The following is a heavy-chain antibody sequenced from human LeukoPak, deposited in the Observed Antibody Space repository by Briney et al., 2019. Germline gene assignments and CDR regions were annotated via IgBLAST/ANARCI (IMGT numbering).Heavy chain of an antibody. CDR2: IYTSGST. D-gene: IGHD6-19*01. J-gene: IGHJ3*02. Sequence: SETLSLTCTVSGGSISSYYWSWMRQRAGKGLEWIGRIYTSGSTNYNPSLKSRVTISVDKSKNQFSLKLSSVTAADTAVYYCARPYSSGWYRDAFDIWGQGTMVTFSS. CDR3: ARPYSSGWYRDAFDI. CDR1: GGSISSYY. V-gene: IGHV4-4*07.